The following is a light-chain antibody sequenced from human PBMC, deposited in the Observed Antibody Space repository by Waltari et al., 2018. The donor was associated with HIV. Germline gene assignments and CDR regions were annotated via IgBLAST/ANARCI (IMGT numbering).Light chain of an antibody. CDR1: QSVFYNTNKKNY. Sequence: DIVMTQSPDSLAVSLGERATINCKSSQSVFYNTNKKNYLAWSQQQPGQPPKLRIYWASTRESGVPDRFSCSGSGTDFTLTISSLQAEDVAVYYCQQYYSTPFTFGPGTKVDIK. CDR2: WAS. J-gene: IGKJ3*01. CDR3: QQYYSTPFT. V-gene: IGKV4-1*01.